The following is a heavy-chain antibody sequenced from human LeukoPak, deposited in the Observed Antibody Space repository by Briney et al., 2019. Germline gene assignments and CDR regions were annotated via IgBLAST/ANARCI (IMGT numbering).Heavy chain of an antibody. V-gene: IGHV4-4*07. J-gene: IGHJ4*02. Sequence: SETLSLTCTVSGGSIDTYSWNWIRQPAGKGLEWIGRIFSSGNTKYNPSLRGRVTMSVDTSRNQFSVRLRSVTAADTAVYYCARASSGPNLFDYWGQGTLVTVSS. D-gene: IGHD3-22*01. CDR2: IFSSGNT. CDR1: GGSIDTYS. CDR3: ARASSGPNLFDY.